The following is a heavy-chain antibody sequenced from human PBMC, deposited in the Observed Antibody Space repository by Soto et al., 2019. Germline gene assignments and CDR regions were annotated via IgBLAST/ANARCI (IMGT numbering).Heavy chain of an antibody. V-gene: IGHV1-3*01. J-gene: IGHJ6*02. CDR1: GYTFTSYA. CDR3: ARGIWFGELLWYYYYGMDV. D-gene: IGHD3-10*01. CDR2: INAGNGNT. Sequence: GGSVKVACKASGYTFTSYAMDWVRQAPGQRLEWMGWINAGNGNTKYSQKFQGRVTITRDTSASTAYMELSSLRSEDTAVYYCARGIWFGELLWYYYYGMDVWGQGTTVTVSS.